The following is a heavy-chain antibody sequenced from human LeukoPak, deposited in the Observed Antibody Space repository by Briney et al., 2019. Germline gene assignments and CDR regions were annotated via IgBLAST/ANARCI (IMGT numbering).Heavy chain of an antibody. CDR1: GFTFSSYS. J-gene: IGHJ4*02. V-gene: IGHV3-21*03. CDR2: ISSSSSYI. CDR3: VTEVSGSFPT. Sequence: GGSLRLSCAASGFTFSSYSMNWVRQAPGKGLEWVSSISSSSSYIYYADSVKGRFTISRDNAKNSLYLQMNSLKSEDTAVYYCVTEVSGSFPTWGQGTLVTVSS. D-gene: IGHD1-26*01.